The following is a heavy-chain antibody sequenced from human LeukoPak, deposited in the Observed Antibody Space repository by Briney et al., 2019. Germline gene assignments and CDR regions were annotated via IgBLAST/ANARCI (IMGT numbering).Heavy chain of an antibody. CDR2: IYTSGST. CDR1: GNSISSGDNY. CDR3: ARETSQKGAHYMDV. D-gene: IGHD3-16*01. J-gene: IGHJ6*03. Sequence: SETLSLTCTVSGNSISSGDNYWSWIRQPAGKGLEWIGRIYTSGSTNYNPSLKSRVTISVDTSKNQFSLKLSSVTAADTAVYYCARETSQKGAHYMDVWGKGTTVTISS. V-gene: IGHV4-61*02.